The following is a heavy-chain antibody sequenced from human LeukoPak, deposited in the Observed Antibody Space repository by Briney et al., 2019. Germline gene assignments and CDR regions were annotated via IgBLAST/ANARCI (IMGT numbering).Heavy chain of an antibody. D-gene: IGHD3-16*01. V-gene: IGHV1-2*02. J-gene: IGHJ5*02. CDR2: INPNSGGT. Sequence: ASVKVSCKASGYTFTGYYMHWVRQAPGQGLEWMGWINPNSGGTNYAQKFQGRVTMTRDTSISTAYMELSRLRSDDTAVYYCARDGRMITFGGVSNWFDPWGQGTLVTVSS. CDR1: GYTFTGYY. CDR3: ARDGRMITFGGVSNWFDP.